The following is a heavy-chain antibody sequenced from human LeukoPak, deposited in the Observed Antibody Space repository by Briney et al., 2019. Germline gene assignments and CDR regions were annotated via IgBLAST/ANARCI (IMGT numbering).Heavy chain of an antibody. J-gene: IGHJ4*02. CDR2: IDWDDDK. D-gene: IGHD3-22*01. V-gene: IGHV2-70*11. CDR3: ARISGSSSYLFLDY. CDR1: GFSLSTSGMC. Sequence: SGPTLVKPTQTLTLTCTFSGFSLSTSGMCVSWIRQPLGKALEWLARIDWDDDKYYSTSLKTRLTISKDTSKNQVVLTMTNMDPVDTATYYCARISGSSSYLFLDYWGQGTLVTVSS.